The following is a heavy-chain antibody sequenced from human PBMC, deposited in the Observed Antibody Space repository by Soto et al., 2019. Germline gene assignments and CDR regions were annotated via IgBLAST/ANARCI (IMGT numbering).Heavy chain of an antibody. CDR3: ARGAPKGYGSGAYYFDY. CDR2: INHSGST. V-gene: IGHV4-34*01. D-gene: IGHD3-10*01. J-gene: IGHJ4*02. CDR1: GGSFSGYY. Sequence: PSETLSLTCAVYGGSFSGYYWSWIRQPPGKGLEWIGEINHSGSTNYNPSLKSRVTISVDTSKNQFSLKLSSVTAADTAVYYCARGAPKGYGSGAYYFDYWGQGTLVTVSS.